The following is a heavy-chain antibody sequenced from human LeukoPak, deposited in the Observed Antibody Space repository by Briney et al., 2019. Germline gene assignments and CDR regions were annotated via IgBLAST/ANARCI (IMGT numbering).Heavy chain of an antibody. CDR1: GFTFSSYW. Sequence: PGRSLRLSCAASGFTFSSYWMSCVRQAAGKWLEWVANIKQDGREKYYVDSVKARFTISRDTAKNSLYLQMNSLRAEDTAVQYCARDHEAAAGVYYYYGMDVWGQGTTVTVSS. CDR3: ARDHEAAAGVYYYYGMDV. V-gene: IGHV3-7*01. J-gene: IGHJ6*02. D-gene: IGHD6-13*01. CDR2: IKQDGREK.